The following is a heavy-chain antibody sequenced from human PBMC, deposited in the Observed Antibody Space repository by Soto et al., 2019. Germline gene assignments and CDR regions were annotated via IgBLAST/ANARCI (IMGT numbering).Heavy chain of an antibody. D-gene: IGHD1-1*01. CDR3: ERHDGLDP. Sequence: EVQLVESGGGLIQPGGSLRLSCAASGFSVSVDSMIWVRQAPGKGLEWVSLFYNTGFIHYADSVKGRFTISRDNSKNTLCIQMTSLRAEDPAVYFCERHDGLDPWGQGTRVTVSS. CDR1: GFSVSVDS. CDR2: FYNTGFI. J-gene: IGHJ5*02. V-gene: IGHV3-53*01.